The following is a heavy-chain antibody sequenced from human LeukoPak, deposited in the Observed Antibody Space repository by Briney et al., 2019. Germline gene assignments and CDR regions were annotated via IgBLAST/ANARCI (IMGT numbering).Heavy chain of an antibody. D-gene: IGHD6-13*01. J-gene: IGHJ4*02. Sequence: ETLSLTCAVYGGSFSGYYWSWIRQPPGKGLEWIGEINHSGSTNYNPSLKSRVTISVDTSKNQFSLKLSSVTAADTAVYYCARGGIAAAGYFDYWGQGTLVTVSS. CDR3: ARGGIAAAGYFDY. CDR2: INHSGST. CDR1: GGSFSGYY. V-gene: IGHV4-34*01.